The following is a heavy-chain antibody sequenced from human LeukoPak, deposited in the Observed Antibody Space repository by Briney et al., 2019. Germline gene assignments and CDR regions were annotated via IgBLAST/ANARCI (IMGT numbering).Heavy chain of an antibody. CDR3: ARSSGYYGHYYMDV. V-gene: IGHV3-74*01. Sequence: PGGSLRLSCAASGFTFSSYWMHWVRQVPGKGLAWVSRIDEFGSVTNSADSVQGRFSISRDNAKNALYLQMNSLRAEDTAVYYCARSSGYYGHYYMDVWGKGTTVTVSS. CDR2: IDEFGSVT. CDR1: GFTFSSYW. J-gene: IGHJ6*03. D-gene: IGHD3-22*01.